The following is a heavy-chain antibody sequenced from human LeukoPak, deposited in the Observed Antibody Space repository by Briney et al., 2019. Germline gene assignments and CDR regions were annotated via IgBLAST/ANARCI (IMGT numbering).Heavy chain of an antibody. D-gene: IGHD2-2*01. J-gene: IGHJ5*02. CDR2: INHSGST. CDR1: GGSFSGYY. Sequence: SPETLSLTCAVYGGSFSGYYWSWIRQPPGKGLEWIGEINHSGSTNYNPSLKSRVTISVDTSKNQFSLKLSSVTAADTAVYSCARGWRGYCSSTSCQPYNWFDPWGQGTLVTVSS. V-gene: IGHV4-34*01. CDR3: ARGWRGYCSSTSCQPYNWFDP.